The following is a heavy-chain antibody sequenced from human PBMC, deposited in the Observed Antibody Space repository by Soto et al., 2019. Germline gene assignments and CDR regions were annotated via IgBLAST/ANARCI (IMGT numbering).Heavy chain of an antibody. CDR3: ARDQLHSLKHRETRYFEL. V-gene: IGHV3-33*01. Sequence: TLSCAASGFTFSSYGMHWVRQAPGKGLEWVAVIWYDGSSKFYADSVKGRFTISRDNSKDSLYLQMSSLRADDTDVYYCARDQLHSLKHRETRYFELWGKGTLVTVYS. CDR2: IWYDGSSK. D-gene: IGHD2-21*01. J-gene: IGHJ4*02. CDR1: GFTFSSYG.